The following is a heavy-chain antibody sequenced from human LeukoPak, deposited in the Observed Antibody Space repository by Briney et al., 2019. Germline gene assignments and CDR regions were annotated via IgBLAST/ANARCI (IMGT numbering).Heavy chain of an antibody. J-gene: IGHJ4*02. V-gene: IGHV3-23*01. Sequence: GGSLRLSCAASGFTFKNYAINWVRQAPGEGLEWVATSGGGITNYADSVKGRFTISRDNSKDTLYLQMNSLRVEDTAVYYCARDVESREGSCDYGGQGTLVTVS. D-gene: IGHD5-24*01. CDR1: GFTFKNYA. CDR2: SGGGIT. CDR3: ARDVESREGSCDY.